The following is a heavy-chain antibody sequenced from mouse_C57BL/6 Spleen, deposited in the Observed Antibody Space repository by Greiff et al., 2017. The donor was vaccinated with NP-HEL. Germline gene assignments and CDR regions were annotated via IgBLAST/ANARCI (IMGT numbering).Heavy chain of an antibody. V-gene: IGHV5-4*01. J-gene: IGHJ4*01. CDR3: ARDSDSSAYGTSRGPYAMDY. CDR1: GFTFSSYA. Sequence: EVKLMESGGGLVKPGGSLKLSCAASGFTFSSYAMSWVRQTPEKRLEWVATISDGGSYTYYPDNVKGRFTISRDNAKNNLYLQMSHLKSEDTAMYYCARDSDSSAYGTSRGPYAMDYWGQGTSVTVSS. D-gene: IGHD1-1*01. CDR2: ISDGGSYT.